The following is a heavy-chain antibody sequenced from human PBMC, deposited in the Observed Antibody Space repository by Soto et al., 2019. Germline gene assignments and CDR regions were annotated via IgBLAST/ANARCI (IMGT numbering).Heavy chain of an antibody. CDR3: ARVRQMQPLDYFDV. V-gene: IGHV1-8*01. D-gene: IGHD1-1*01. CDR2: MNPNSGNT. Sequence: ASVKVSCKDSGYTLTSYDINWVRQATGQGLEWMGRMNPNSGNTGYAQKFQGRVTMTRNTSISTAYIELRSLRSEDTTVEYCARVRQMQPLDYFDVWGQGTMVTVSS. J-gene: IGHJ3*01. CDR1: GYTLTSYD.